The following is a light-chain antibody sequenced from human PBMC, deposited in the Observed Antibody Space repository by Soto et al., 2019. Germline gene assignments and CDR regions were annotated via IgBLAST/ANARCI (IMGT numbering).Light chain of an antibody. J-gene: IGKJ1*01. Sequence: ETVLTQSPATLSLSPGERAALCCRASQSVSSSYLAWYQQKPGQAPRLLIYVTSARTTGIPARFSGSGSGTEFTLTISSLQSEDFAVYYCQQYNNWPRTFGQGTKVDIK. CDR3: QQYNNWPRT. CDR2: VTS. V-gene: IGKV3-15*01. CDR1: QSVSSSY.